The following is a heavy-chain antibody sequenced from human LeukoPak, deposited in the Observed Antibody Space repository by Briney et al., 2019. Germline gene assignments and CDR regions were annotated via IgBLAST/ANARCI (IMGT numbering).Heavy chain of an antibody. Sequence: PSETLSLTCAVYGGSFSGYYWSWIRQPPGKGLEWIGEINHSGSTNYNPSLKGRLTLSVDTSKNQFSLKLSSVTAADTAVYYCASTYGDSGYYFDYWGQGTLVTVSS. CDR2: INHSGST. V-gene: IGHV4-34*01. CDR1: GGSFSGYY. D-gene: IGHD4-17*01. J-gene: IGHJ4*02. CDR3: ASTYGDSGYYFDY.